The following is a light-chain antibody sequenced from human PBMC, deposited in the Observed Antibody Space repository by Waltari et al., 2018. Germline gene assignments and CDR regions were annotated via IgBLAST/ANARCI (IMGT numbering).Light chain of an antibody. V-gene: IGKV4-1*01. Sequence: GERATINCRSSQSLLFTSNNKNYLSWYQKKAGQPPRLLLYWASTRESGVPGRFSGGGSGTEFTLSISSLQAEDVAVYYCQQYYNTPLTFGGGTKVDI. J-gene: IGKJ4*01. CDR1: QSLLFTSNNKNY. CDR3: QQYYNTPLT. CDR2: WAS.